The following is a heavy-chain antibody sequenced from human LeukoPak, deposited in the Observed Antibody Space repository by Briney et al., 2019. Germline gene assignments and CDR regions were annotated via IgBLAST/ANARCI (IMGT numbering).Heavy chain of an antibody. Sequence: TGGSLRLSCAASGNYWMHRVRQAPGKGLVWVSHINSDGSWTSYADSVKGRFTISKDNAKNTVYLQMNSLRAEGTAVYYCVSFYETYWGRGTLVTVSS. CDR1: GNYW. V-gene: IGHV3-74*01. D-gene: IGHD2/OR15-2a*01. CDR2: INSDGSWT. CDR3: VSFYETY. J-gene: IGHJ4*02.